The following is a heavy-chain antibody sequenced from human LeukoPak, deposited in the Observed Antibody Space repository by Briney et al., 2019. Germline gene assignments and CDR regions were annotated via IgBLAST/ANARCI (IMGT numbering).Heavy chain of an antibody. CDR3: TRDPAGGLVGYCSGGSCYGSY. D-gene: IGHD2-15*01. CDR2: ISGSGSST. CDR1: GFTFTTYA. Sequence: GGSLRLSCAASGFTFTTYAMIWVRQAPGKGLEWVSSISGSGSSTNYADSVKGRFTISRDNSKNTLYLQMNSLRVEDTAVYYRTRDPAGGLVGYCSGGSCYGSYWGQGTLVTVSS. V-gene: IGHV3-23*01. J-gene: IGHJ4*02.